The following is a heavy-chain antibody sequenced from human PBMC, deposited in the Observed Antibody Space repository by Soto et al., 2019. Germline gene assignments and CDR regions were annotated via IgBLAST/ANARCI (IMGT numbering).Heavy chain of an antibody. CDR2: IYYSGST. CDR3: ARAHISSWDQWLPQRRYYSYMDG. V-gene: IGHV4-59*01. J-gene: IGHJ6*03. Sequence: QVQLQESGPGLVKPSETLSLTCTVSGGSISSYYWSWIRQPPGKGLEWIGSIYYSGSTNYNPSLKSRVTITVDASQKQFSLKPRSVTAGDTAGDYCARAHISSWDQWLPQRRYYSYMDGWGKGTTVTVSS. CDR1: GGSISSYY. D-gene: IGHD6-13*01.